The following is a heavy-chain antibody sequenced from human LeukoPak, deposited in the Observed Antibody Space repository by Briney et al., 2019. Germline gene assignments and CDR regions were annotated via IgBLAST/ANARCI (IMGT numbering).Heavy chain of an antibody. CDR2: IYYSGST. CDR3: AREGQGGSIDY. J-gene: IGHJ4*02. V-gene: IGHV4-59*01. CDR1: GGSISSYY. D-gene: IGHD3-16*01. Sequence: PSETLSLTCTVSGGSISSYYWSWIRQSPGKGLEWIGYIYYSGSTNYNPSLKSRVTISVDTSKNQFSLKLSSVTAADTAVYYCAREGQGGSIDYWGQGTLVTVSS.